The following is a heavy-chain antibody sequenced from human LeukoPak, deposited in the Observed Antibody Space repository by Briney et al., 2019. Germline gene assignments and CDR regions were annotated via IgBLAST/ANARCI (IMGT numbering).Heavy chain of an antibody. D-gene: IGHD1-26*01. CDR3: ARDDRYSGSYYVFDY. CDR2: IIPIFGTA. J-gene: IGHJ4*02. Sequence: ASVKVSCKASGGTFSSYAISWVRQAPGQGLEWMGGIIPIFGTANYAQRFQGRVTITADESTSTAYMELSSLRSEDTAVYYCARDDRYSGSYYVFDYWGQGTLVTVSS. CDR1: GGTFSSYA. V-gene: IGHV1-69*01.